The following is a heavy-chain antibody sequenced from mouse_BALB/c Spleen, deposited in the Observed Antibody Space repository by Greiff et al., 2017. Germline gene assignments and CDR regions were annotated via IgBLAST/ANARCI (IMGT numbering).Heavy chain of an antibody. D-gene: IGHD2-10*01. Sequence: EVKLVESGGGLVKPGGSLKLSCAASGFTFSDYSMSWVRQTPEKRLEWVATISDGGSYTYYPDSVKGRFTISRDNAKNTLYLQMSSLKSEDTAMYYCARTYYGSDDCAMDYWGQGTSVTVSS. CDR1: GFTFSDYS. CDR2: ISDGGSYT. V-gene: IGHV5-4*02. CDR3: ARTYYGSDDCAMDY. J-gene: IGHJ4*01.